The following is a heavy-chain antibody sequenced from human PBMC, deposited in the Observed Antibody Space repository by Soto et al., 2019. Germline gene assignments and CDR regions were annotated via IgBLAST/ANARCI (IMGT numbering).Heavy chain of an antibody. CDR3: ARDLDIVATASRPYYYGMDV. CDR2: IWYDGSNK. Sequence: GGSLRLSCAASGFTFSSYGMHWVRQAPGKGLEWVAVIWYDGSNKYYADSVKGRFTISRDNSKNTLYLQMNSLRAEDTAVYYCARDLDIVATASRPYYYGMDVWGQGTTVTVSS. V-gene: IGHV3-33*01. CDR1: GFTFSSYG. J-gene: IGHJ6*02. D-gene: IGHD5-12*01.